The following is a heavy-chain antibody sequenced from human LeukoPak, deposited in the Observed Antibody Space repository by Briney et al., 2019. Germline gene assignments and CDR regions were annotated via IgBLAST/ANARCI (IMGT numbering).Heavy chain of an antibody. CDR2: ISYDGSNK. J-gene: IGHJ5*02. Sequence: GRSLRLSCAASGFTFSSYAMHWVRQAPGKGLEWVAVISYDGSNKYYADSVKGRFTISRDNSKNTLYLQMNSLRAEDTAVYYCARIPIIAMVRGVAATGWFDPWGQGTLVTVSS. CDR1: GFTFSSYA. V-gene: IGHV3-30*04. D-gene: IGHD3-10*01. CDR3: ARIPIIAMVRGVAATGWFDP.